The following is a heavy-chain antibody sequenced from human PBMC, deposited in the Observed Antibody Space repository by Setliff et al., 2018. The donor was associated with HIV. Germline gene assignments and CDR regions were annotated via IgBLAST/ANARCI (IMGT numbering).Heavy chain of an antibody. CDR2: IIPILGIA. J-gene: IGHJ4*02. Sequence: VASVKVSCKASGGTFSSYAISWVRQAPGQGLEWMGGIIPILGIANYAQKFQGRVTITTDESTSTAYMELSSLRSEDTAVYYCAGQLSNSLDYWGQGTLVTVSS. D-gene: IGHD7-27*01. CDR3: AGQLSNSLDY. V-gene: IGHV1-69*10. CDR1: GGTFSSYA.